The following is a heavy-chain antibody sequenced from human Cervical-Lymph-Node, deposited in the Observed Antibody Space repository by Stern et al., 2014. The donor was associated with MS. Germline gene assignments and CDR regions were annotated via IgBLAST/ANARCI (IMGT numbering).Heavy chain of an antibody. CDR2: IYDRGST. CDR3: ARSGVAVRDFDY. CDR1: GGSLNGYY. D-gene: IGHD6-19*01. Sequence: QVQLQQWGAGLLKPSETLSLTCAVSGGSLNGYYWSWIRQTPGTGLEWLGEIYDRGSTDSNPSLKSRLTMSLDTSTNHFSLKLASVTAADTAVYYCARSGVAVRDFDYWGQGTLVAVSS. V-gene: IGHV4-34*01. J-gene: IGHJ4*02.